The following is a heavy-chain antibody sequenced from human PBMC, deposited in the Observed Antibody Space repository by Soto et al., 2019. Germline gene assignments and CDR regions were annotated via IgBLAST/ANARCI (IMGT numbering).Heavy chain of an antibody. CDR2: VNHGGST. D-gene: IGHD5-18*01. J-gene: IGHJ5*01. CDR1: GTSFSGYY. V-gene: IGHV4-34*01. CDR3: ARDHGYRSYPIGAWFDP. Sequence: SETLSLTCVVSGTSFSGYYWTWIRQPPGKGLEWIGEVNHGGSTNYNPSLKSRVTISVDISKNQFSLRLTSVTAADTAVYYCARDHGYRSYPIGAWFDPWGQGSLVTVSS.